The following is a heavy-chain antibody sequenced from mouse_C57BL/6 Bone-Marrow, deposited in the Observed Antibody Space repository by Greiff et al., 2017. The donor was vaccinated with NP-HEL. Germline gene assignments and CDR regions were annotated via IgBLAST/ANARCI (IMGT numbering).Heavy chain of an antibody. CDR2: LSSGGSYT. CDR3: ARRFLYYFDY. V-gene: IGHV5-6*02. Sequence: EVKLMESGGDLVKPGGSLKLSCAASGFTFSSYGMSWVRQTPDKRLEWVATLSSGGSYTYYPDSVKGRFTISRDNAKNTLYLQMSSLKSEDTAMYYCARRFLYYFDYWGQGTTLTVSS. CDR1: GFTFSSYG. J-gene: IGHJ2*01.